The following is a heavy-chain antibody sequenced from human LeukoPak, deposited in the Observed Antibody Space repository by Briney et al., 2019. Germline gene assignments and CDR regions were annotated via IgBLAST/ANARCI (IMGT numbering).Heavy chain of an antibody. V-gene: IGHV4-59*12. D-gene: IGHD2-2*01. CDR2: IYYSGST. J-gene: IGHJ6*02. CDR1: GGSISSYY. Sequence: PSETLSLTCTVSGGSISSYYWSWIRQPPGKGLEWIGYIYYSGSTNYNPSLKSRVTISVDTSKSQFSLRLSSMTAADTAVYYCARDRYCSSTSCNRYYYHGMDVWGQGTTVTVSS. CDR3: ARDRYCSSTSCNRYYYHGMDV.